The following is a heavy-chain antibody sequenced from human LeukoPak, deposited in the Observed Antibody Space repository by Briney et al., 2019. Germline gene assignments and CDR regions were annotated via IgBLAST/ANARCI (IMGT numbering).Heavy chain of an antibody. CDR1: GDSVSSNSAA. CDR2: TYYRSKWYN. V-gene: IGHV6-1*01. J-gene: IGHJ6*02. Sequence: SQTLSLTCVISGDSVSSNSAAWNWLRQSPSRGLEWLGRTYYRSKWYNDYAVSVKSRITINPDTSKNQFSLQLNSVTPEDTAVYYCAFSAAIRYYYGMDVWGQGTTVTVSS. CDR3: AFSAAIRYYYGMDV. D-gene: IGHD2-2*02.